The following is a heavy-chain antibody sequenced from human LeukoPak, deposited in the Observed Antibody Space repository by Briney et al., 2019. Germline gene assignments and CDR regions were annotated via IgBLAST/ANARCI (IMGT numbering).Heavy chain of an antibody. CDR3: ARAGYSSGWHLYYYGMDV. D-gene: IGHD6-19*01. J-gene: IGHJ6*02. V-gene: IGHV4-59*01. Sequence: SETLSLTCTVSGGSISSYYWSWIRQPPGKGLEWIGYIYYSGSTNYNPSLKSRVTISVDTSKNQFSLKLSSVTAADTAVYYCARAGYSSGWHLYYYGMDVWGQGTTVTVSS. CDR2: IYYSGST. CDR1: GGSISSYY.